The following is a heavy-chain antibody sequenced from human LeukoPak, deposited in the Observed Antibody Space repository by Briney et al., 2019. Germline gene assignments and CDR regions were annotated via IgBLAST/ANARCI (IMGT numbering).Heavy chain of an antibody. CDR2: FYYSGST. CDR1: GGSIRSYY. V-gene: IGHV4-59*01. D-gene: IGHD6-19*01. J-gene: IGHJ3*02. Sequence: PSETLSLTCTVSGGSIRSYYWSWIRQPPGTGLEWIGYFYYSGSTNYNPSLKSRVTLSVDPSKNQFSLKLNSVPAADTAVYYCARKKGSGWDSWAFDIWGQGTMVTVSS. CDR3: ARKKGSGWDSWAFDI.